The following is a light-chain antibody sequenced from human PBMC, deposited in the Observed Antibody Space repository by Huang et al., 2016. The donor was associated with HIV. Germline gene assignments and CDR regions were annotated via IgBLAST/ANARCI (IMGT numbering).Light chain of an antibody. CDR1: QSISSN. CDR3: QQYNNRYT. CDR2: GAS. J-gene: IGKJ2*01. V-gene: IGKV3-15*01. Sequence: IVMTQSPATLSVSPGERATLSCRASQSISSNLAWYQQKPGQAPRLLIYGASTRATDIPARFSGSGSGTEFTLTISSLQSEDLAVYYCQQYNNRYTFGQGTKLEIK.